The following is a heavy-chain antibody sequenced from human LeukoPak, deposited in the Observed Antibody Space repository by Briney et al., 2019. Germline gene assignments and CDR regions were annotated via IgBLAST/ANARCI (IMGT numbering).Heavy chain of an antibody. Sequence: SETLSLTCTVSGGSISSYYWSWIRQPPGKGLEWIGYIYYSGSTNYNPSLKSRVTISVDTPKNQFSLKLSSVTAADTAVYYCARQWGWLQFVDVWGKGTTVTISS. V-gene: IGHV4-59*08. J-gene: IGHJ6*04. D-gene: IGHD5-24*01. CDR1: GGSISSYY. CDR2: IYYSGST. CDR3: ARQWGWLQFVDV.